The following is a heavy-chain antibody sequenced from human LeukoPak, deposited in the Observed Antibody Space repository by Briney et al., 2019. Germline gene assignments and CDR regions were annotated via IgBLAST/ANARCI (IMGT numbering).Heavy chain of an antibody. CDR1: GCTFSSYA. CDR2: ISGSGGST. J-gene: IGHJ4*02. CDR3: PKERGKSYYEYFNY. Sequence: GGSLRLSCAASGCTFSSYAMSWVRQAPGKGLEWVSAISGSGGSTYYADSVKGRFTISRDNSQDTLYLQMNSLRAEDTAVYYCPKERGKSYYEYFNYWGQGTLVTV. D-gene: IGHD1-26*01. V-gene: IGHV3-23*01.